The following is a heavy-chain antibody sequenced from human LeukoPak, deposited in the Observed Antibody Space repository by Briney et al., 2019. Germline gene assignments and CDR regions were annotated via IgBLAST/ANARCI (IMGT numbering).Heavy chain of an antibody. CDR1: GYTFTSYY. CDR3: ARAKSSDYGAFDI. Sequence: AASVKVSCKASGYTFTSYYMHWVRQAPGQGLEWMGWISAYNGNTNYAQKLQGRVTMTTDTSTSTAYMELRSLRSDDTAVYYCARAKSSDYGAFDIWGQGTMVTVSS. J-gene: IGHJ3*02. D-gene: IGHD4-17*01. V-gene: IGHV1-18*04. CDR2: ISAYNGNT.